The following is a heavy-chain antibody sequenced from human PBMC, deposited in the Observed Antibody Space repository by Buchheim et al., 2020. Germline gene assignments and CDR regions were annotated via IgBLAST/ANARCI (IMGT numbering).Heavy chain of an antibody. Sequence: QVQLVESGGGVVQPGRSLRLSCAASGFTFSSYGMHWVRQAPGKGLEWVAVIWYDGSNKYYADSVKGRFTISRDNSKKTLYLQMNSLRAEDTAVYYCARGPPAYYYDSSGYLLPIDYWGQGTL. V-gene: IGHV3-33*01. CDR2: IWYDGSNK. CDR1: GFTFSSYG. D-gene: IGHD3-22*01. CDR3: ARGPPAYYYDSSGYLLPIDY. J-gene: IGHJ4*02.